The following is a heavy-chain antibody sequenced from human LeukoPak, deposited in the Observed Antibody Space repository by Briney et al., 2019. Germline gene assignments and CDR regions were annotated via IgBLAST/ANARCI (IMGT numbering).Heavy chain of an antibody. Sequence: GGSLRLSCAASGFSFSGFGMHWVRQAPGEGLEWVAYIGYSGTNTHYADSVKGRFTISRDNSKNTVHLQMNSLRAADTALYSCARDLTGKYYIAYWGQGTLVTVSS. V-gene: IGHV3-30*02. CDR1: GFSFSGFG. D-gene: IGHD2-8*02. CDR2: IGYSGTNT. CDR3: ARDLTGKYYIAY. J-gene: IGHJ4*02.